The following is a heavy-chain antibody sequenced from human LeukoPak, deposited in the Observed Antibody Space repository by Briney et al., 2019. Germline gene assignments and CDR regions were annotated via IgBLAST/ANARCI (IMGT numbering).Heavy chain of an antibody. D-gene: IGHD5-12*01. CDR2: ISSSGTTI. Sequence: GGSLRLSCAASGFTFSSYNMNWVRQAPGKGLEWISDISSSGTTIYYADSVKGRFTISRDNAKNSLYLQMNSLRAEDTAVYYCATLTVATSFDYWGQGTLVTVSS. CDR3: ATLTVATSFDY. CDR1: GFTFSSYN. J-gene: IGHJ4*02. V-gene: IGHV3-48*04.